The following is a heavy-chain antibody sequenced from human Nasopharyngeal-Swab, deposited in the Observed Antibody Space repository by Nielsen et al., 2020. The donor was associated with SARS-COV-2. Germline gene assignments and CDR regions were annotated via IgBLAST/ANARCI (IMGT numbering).Heavy chain of an antibody. CDR1: GITFSSYG. J-gene: IGHJ6*02. D-gene: IGHD6-19*01. Sequence: GESLKISCAASGITFSSYGMYWVRQAPGKGLEWVAVIWYDGSNKYYADSVKGRFTISRDNSKNTLYLQMNSLRAEDTAVYYCAKERVQRAYSRGWYDYYYGMDVWGQGTTVTVSS. CDR2: IWYDGSNK. CDR3: AKERVQRAYSRGWYDYYYGMDV. V-gene: IGHV3-30*02.